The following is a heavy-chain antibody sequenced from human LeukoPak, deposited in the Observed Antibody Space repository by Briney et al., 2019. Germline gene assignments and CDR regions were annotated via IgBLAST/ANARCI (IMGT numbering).Heavy chain of an antibody. D-gene: IGHD2-8*01. V-gene: IGHV4-59*01. CDR1: GGSISSYY. CDR2: IYYSGST. J-gene: IGHJ6*03. CDR3: ARVEGGCTNGVCYLPYYYYMDV. Sequence: SETLSLTCTVSGGSISSYYWSWLRQPPGKGLEWIGYIYYSGSTNYNPSLKSRVTISVGTSKNQFSLKLSSVTAADTAVYYCARVEGGCTNGVCYLPYYYYMDVWGKGTTVTVSS.